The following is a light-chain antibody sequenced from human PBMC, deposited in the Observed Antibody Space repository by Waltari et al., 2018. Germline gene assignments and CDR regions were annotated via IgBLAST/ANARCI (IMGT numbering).Light chain of an antibody. CDR3: QVWDSDSDHWV. J-gene: IGLJ3*02. Sequence: SYVLTQPPSVSVAPRPTATITCGGKNIGYKGVQWYQQAAGQAAVLAVEDDRDRPSGIPERVFGSNSGNTATLTISRVEAGDEADYYCQVWDSDSDHWVFGAGTKLTVL. V-gene: IGLV3-21*02. CDR1: NIGYKG. CDR2: DDR.